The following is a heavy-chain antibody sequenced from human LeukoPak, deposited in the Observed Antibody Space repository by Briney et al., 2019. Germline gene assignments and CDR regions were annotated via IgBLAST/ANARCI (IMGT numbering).Heavy chain of an antibody. CDR2: IFYSGST. V-gene: IGHV4-30-4*01. D-gene: IGHD2-2*01. CDR1: GGSISSGDYY. CDR3: ARARTRYCSSSHCYLNWFDP. J-gene: IGHJ5*02. Sequence: SETLSLTCTVSGGSISSGDYYWSWIRQPPGKGLEWIGYIFYSGSTYYYPSLKSRVIMSVDTSKNQFSLRLSSVTAADTAVYYCARARTRYCSSSHCYLNWFDPWGQGTLVTVSS.